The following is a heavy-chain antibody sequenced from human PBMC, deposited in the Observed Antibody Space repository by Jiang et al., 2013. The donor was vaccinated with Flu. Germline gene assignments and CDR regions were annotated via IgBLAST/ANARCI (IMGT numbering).Heavy chain of an antibody. J-gene: IGHJ3*02. CDR2: IYPGDSDT. Sequence: AEVKKPGESLKISCKGSGYSFTSYWIGWVRQMPGKGLEWMGIIYPGDSDTRYSPSFQGQVTISADKSISTAYLQWSSLKASDTAMYYCARHRVGDGYNDAFDIWGQGTMVTISS. CDR1: GYSFTSYW. V-gene: IGHV5-51*01. D-gene: IGHD5-24*01. CDR3: ARHRVGDGYNDAFDI.